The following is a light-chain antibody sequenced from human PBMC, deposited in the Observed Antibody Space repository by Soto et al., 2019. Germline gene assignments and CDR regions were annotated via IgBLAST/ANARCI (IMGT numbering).Light chain of an antibody. CDR3: QQYVSAPKT. Sequence: EIVLTQSPGTLSLSPGERATLSCRASQSLSNNFLAWYQQKLGQAPRLLIFAASSRATGIPDRFSGSGSGTDFTLTISRLEPEDIAVYYCQQYVSAPKTFGQGNKVEIK. CDR2: AAS. J-gene: IGKJ1*01. CDR1: QSLSNNF. V-gene: IGKV3-20*01.